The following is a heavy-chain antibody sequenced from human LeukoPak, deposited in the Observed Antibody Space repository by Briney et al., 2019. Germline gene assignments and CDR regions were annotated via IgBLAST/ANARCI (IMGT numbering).Heavy chain of an antibody. Sequence: GGSLRLSCAASGFTFSSYAMSWVRQAPGKGLEWVSTISVTGDSTHYADSVKGRFTISRDSSENTLYLQMNSLRAEDTAVYYCAKRQYSSGFYGMDVWGQGTTVTVPS. D-gene: IGHD6-19*01. CDR1: GFTFSSYA. J-gene: IGHJ6*02. CDR3: AKRQYSSGFYGMDV. V-gene: IGHV3-23*01. CDR2: ISVTGDST.